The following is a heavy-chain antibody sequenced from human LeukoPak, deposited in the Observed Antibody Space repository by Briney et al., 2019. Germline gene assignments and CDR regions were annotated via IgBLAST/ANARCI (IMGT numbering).Heavy chain of an antibody. D-gene: IGHD3-3*01. J-gene: IGHJ5*02. CDR1: GYTFTSYY. V-gene: IGHV1-46*03. Sequence: ASVKVSCKASGYTFTSYYMHWVRQAPGQGLEWMGIINPSGGSTSYAQKFQGRVTMTRDTSTSTVYMELSSLRSADTAVYYCARAGITIFGVVNNWFDPWGQGTLVTVSS. CDR3: ARAGITIFGVVNNWFDP. CDR2: INPSGGST.